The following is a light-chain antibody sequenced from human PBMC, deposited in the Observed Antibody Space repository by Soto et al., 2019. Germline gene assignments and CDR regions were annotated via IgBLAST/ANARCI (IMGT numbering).Light chain of an antibody. CDR1: QSVSSN. CDR3: QQYDNWPPAWT. Sequence: EIEMTQSPATLSVSPGERATLSCRASQSVSSNLALYQQKPGQAPRLLIYGASTRATGIPARFSGSGSGTEFTLTISSLQSEDFAVYYCQQYDNWPPAWTFGQGTKV. J-gene: IGKJ1*01. CDR2: GAS. V-gene: IGKV3-15*01.